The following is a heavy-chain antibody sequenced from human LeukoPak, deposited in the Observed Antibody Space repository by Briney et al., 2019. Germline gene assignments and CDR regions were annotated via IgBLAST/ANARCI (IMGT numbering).Heavy chain of an antibody. V-gene: IGHV3-30*18. J-gene: IGHJ4*02. CDR1: GFTFSSYG. CDR2: ISYDGSNK. D-gene: IGHD6-19*01. CDR3: AKDMSFSSGYDY. Sequence: PGGSLRLSCSASGFTFSSYGMHWVRQAPGMGPEWVAVISYDGSNKYYADSVKGRFTISRDNSKNTLYLQMNSLRAEDTAVYYCAKDMSFSSGYDYWGQGTLVTVSS.